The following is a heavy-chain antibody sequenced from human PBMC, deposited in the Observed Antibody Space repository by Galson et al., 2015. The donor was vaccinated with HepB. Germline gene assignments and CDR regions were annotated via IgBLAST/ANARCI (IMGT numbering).Heavy chain of an antibody. CDR1: GFTFSSYS. CDR2: ISSSSSTI. V-gene: IGHV3-48*02. CDR3: ARQTGGYSRKPFDY. Sequence: SLRLSCAASGFTFSSYSMNWVRQAPGKGLEWVSYISSSSSTIYYADSVKGRFTISRDNAKNSLYLQMNSLRDEDTAVYYCARQTGGYSRKPFDYWGQGTLVTVSS. J-gene: IGHJ4*02. D-gene: IGHD6-13*01.